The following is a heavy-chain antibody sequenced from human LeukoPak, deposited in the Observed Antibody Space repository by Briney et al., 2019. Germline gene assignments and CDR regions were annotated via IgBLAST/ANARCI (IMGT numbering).Heavy chain of an antibody. CDR2: IIPIFGIV. CDR1: GGTLSSYA. CDR3: ARADSSGYSLDENFDY. J-gene: IGHJ4*02. V-gene: IGHV1-69*04. D-gene: IGHD3-22*01. Sequence: SVKVSCKASGGTLSSYAINRVRQAPGQGLEWIGRIIPIFGIVNYAQNFQGRVTITADKSTNTAYMELSSLRSEDTAFYYCARADSSGYSLDENFDYWGQGTLVTVSS.